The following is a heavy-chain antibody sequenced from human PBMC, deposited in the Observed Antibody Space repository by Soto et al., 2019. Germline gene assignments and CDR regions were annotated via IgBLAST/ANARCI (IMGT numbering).Heavy chain of an antibody. CDR1: GFTFSSYS. CDR2: ISSSGSYI. V-gene: IGHV3-21*01. J-gene: IGHJ3*02. D-gene: IGHD2-15*01. Sequence: GGSLRLSCAASGFTFSSYSMNWVRQAPGKGLEWVSAISSSGSYIYYANSVKGRFTISRDNSKNTLYLQMGSLRAEDMAVYYCARPHTLGYCSGGSCYSNYAFDIWGQGTMVTVS. CDR3: ARPHTLGYCSGGSCYSNYAFDI.